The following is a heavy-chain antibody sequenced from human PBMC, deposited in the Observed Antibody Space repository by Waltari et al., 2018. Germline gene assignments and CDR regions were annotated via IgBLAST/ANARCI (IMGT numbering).Heavy chain of an antibody. V-gene: IGHV3-53*01. CDR1: GFTVSSNY. CDR3: ARGSSGWLFVY. CDR2: IYSGGST. Sequence: EVQLVESGGGLIQPGGSLRLSCAASGFTVSSNYMSWVRQAPGKGLELVSVIYSGGSTYYADSVKGRFTISRDNAKNSLYLQMNSLRAEDTAVYYCARGSSGWLFVYWGQGTLVTVSS. D-gene: IGHD6-19*01. J-gene: IGHJ4*02.